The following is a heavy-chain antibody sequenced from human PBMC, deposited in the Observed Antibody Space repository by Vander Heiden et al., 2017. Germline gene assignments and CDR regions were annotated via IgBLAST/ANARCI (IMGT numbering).Heavy chain of an antibody. J-gene: IGHJ4*02. CDR3: AKYYDSSGLGYYFDY. CDR2: ISYDGSNK. CDR1: GFPLTGYG. D-gene: IGHD3-22*01. Sequence: QVPLVESGGGVVQPGRSLRLPCAASGFPLTGYGMHWVRQAPGKGLEWVAVISYDGSNKYYADSVKGRFTISRDNSKNTLYLQMNSLRAEDTAVYYCAKYYDSSGLGYYFDYWGQGTLVTVSS. V-gene: IGHV3-30*18.